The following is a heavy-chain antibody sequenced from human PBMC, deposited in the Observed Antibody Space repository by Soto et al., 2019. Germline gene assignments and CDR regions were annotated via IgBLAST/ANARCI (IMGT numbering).Heavy chain of an antibody. J-gene: IGHJ5*02. CDR3: ARLSGSWQSWFDP. CDR1: GGSISSNDFY. D-gene: IGHD6-13*01. Sequence: QVQLQESGPGLVKPSQTLSLPCIVSGGSISSNDFYLSWIRQHPGKGLEWIGYIYYSGNTYYNPSLKSRVTILVATSMHHVSLEVSSVTAADTAVYYCARLSGSWQSWFDPWGPGTLVTVSS. V-gene: IGHV4-31*03. CDR2: IYYSGNT.